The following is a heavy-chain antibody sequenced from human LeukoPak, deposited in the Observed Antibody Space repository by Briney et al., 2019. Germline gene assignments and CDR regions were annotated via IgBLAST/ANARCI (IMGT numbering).Heavy chain of an antibody. D-gene: IGHD2-2*01. Sequence: PSETLSLTCTGSGGSISSYYWSWLRQPAGKGLEWIGRIYTSGSTSYNPSLKSRVTMSVDTSKNQFSLKLSSVTAADTAVYYCAREPRPNCSSTSCYLSWFDPWGQGTLVTVSS. CDR1: GGSISSYY. J-gene: IGHJ5*02. CDR2: IYTSGST. CDR3: AREPRPNCSSTSCYLSWFDP. V-gene: IGHV4-4*07.